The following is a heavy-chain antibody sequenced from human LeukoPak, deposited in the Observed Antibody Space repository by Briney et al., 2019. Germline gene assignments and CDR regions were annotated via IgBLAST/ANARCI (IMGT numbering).Heavy chain of an antibody. D-gene: IGHD6-13*01. V-gene: IGHV3-23*01. Sequence: GGSLRLSCAVSGSTFSSYGMSWVRQAPGKGLEWVSAISDSGSDTYYADSVKGRFTISKDNSKNTLYLQMNSLRAEDSAIYYCAKESGFFCSSPPDSWGQGSLVTVSS. CDR3: AKESGFFCSSPPDS. CDR1: GSTFSSYG. CDR2: ISDSGSDT. J-gene: IGHJ4*02.